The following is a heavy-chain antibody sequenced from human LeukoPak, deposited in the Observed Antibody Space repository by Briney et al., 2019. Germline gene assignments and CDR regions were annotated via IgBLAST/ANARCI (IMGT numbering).Heavy chain of an antibody. D-gene: IGHD2-2*01. V-gene: IGHV4-30-4*08. CDR3: ATRTRSTKAFDY. J-gene: IGHJ4*02. Sequence: PSETLSLTCTVSGGSISSGDYYWSWIRQPPGKGLEWIGYIYYSGSTYYNPSLKSRVTISVDTSKNQFSLKLSSVTAADTAVYYCATRTRSTKAFDYWGQGTLVTVSS. CDR1: GGSISSGDYY. CDR2: IYYSGST.